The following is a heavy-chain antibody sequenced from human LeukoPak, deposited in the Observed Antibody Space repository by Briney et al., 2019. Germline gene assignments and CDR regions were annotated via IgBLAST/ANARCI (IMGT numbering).Heavy chain of an antibody. V-gene: IGHV3-66*01. CDR3: ARELDSSGSGWYGY. CDR1: GFTVSRNY. D-gene: IGHD6-19*01. J-gene: IGHJ4*02. Sequence: GGSLRLSCAASGFTVSRNYMSWVRQAPGKGLEWVSVIYSGGSTYYADSVKGRFTISRDNSKNTLYLQMNSLRAEDTAVYYCARELDSSGSGWYGYWGQGTLVTVSS. CDR2: IYSGGST.